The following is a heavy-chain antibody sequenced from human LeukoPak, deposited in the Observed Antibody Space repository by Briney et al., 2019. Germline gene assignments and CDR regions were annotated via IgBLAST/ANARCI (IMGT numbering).Heavy chain of an antibody. D-gene: IGHD3-16*01. V-gene: IGHV4-34*01. CDR2: INHSGST. CDR3: ASSGGVKGDFNWFDP. Sequence: SETLSLTCAVYGGSFSGYYWSWIRQPPGKGLEWIGEINHSGSTNYNPSLKSRVTISVDTSKNQFSLKLSSVTAADTAVYYCASSGGVKGDFNWFDPWGQGTLVTVSS. J-gene: IGHJ5*02. CDR1: GGSFSGYY.